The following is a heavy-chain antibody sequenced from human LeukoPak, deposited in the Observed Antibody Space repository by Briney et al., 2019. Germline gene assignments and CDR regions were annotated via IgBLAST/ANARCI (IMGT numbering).Heavy chain of an antibody. J-gene: IGHJ4*02. D-gene: IGHD6-13*01. V-gene: IGHV3-53*01. CDR1: GFTVSSNY. CDR2: IYSGGST. CDR3: ARVVYSSSWYCDY. Sequence: PGGSLRLSCAASGFTVSSNYMSWVRQAPGKGLEWVSVIYSGGSTYYADSVKGRFTISRDNAKNSLHLQMNSLRAEDTAVYYCARVVYSSSWYCDYWGQGTLVTVSS.